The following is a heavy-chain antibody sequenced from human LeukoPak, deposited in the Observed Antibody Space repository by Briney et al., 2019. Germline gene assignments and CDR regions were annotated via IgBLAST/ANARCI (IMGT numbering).Heavy chain of an antibody. CDR3: ARDFHRRLYDSSAYHPY. V-gene: IGHV3-48*01. Sequence: GGSLRLSCAASGFTFETYEMNWVRQAPGKGLEWISYISSSSSTIYYADSVKGRFTISRDNAKNSLYLQMNSLRAEDTAVYYCARDFHRRLYDSSAYHPYWGQGTLVTVSS. J-gene: IGHJ4*02. CDR2: ISSSSSTI. D-gene: IGHD3-22*01. CDR1: GFTFETYE.